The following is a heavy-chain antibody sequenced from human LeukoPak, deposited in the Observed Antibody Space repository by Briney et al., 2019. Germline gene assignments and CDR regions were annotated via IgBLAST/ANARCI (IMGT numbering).Heavy chain of an antibody. CDR1: GGTFSSYA. V-gene: IGHV1-69*04. CDR2: IIPTLGIA. D-gene: IGHD2-15*01. CDR3: ARTIHIAARYYYGMDV. J-gene: IGHJ6*02. Sequence: GSSVKVSCKASGGTFSSYAISWVRQAPGQGLEWMGRIIPTLGIANYAQKFQGRVTITADKSTSTAYMELSSLRSEDTAVYYCARTIHIAARYYYGMDVWGQGTTVTVSS.